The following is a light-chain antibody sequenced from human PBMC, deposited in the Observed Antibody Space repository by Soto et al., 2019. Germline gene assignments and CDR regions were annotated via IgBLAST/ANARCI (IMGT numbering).Light chain of an antibody. Sequence: EIVMTQSPATLSVSPGERATLSCRASQSVCNNVAWYQQKPGQAPRLLIYHAATRATGIPARFSGSGSGTAVTVTISSLQSEDFAVYYCQQYNEWPLTFGGGTKVEIK. CDR2: HAA. V-gene: IGKV3-15*01. CDR3: QQYNEWPLT. CDR1: QSVCNN. J-gene: IGKJ4*01.